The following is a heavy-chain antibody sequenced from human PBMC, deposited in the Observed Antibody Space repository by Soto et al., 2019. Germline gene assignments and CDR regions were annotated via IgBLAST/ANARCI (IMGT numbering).Heavy chain of an antibody. Sequence: GGSLRLSCAASAFTFNTYGVSWVRQAPGKGLEWVSTVTITGGSAYYADSVQGRFSISRDRSNYTVSLLLSSLRVDDTAIYYCAKQSSPEGWFDPWGQGTLVTVS. J-gene: IGHJ5*02. CDR1: AFTFNTYG. V-gene: IGHV3-23*01. D-gene: IGHD6-19*01. CDR2: VTITGGSA. CDR3: AKQSSPEGWFDP.